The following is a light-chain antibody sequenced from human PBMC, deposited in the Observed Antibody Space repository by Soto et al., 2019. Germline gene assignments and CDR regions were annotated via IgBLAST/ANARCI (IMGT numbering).Light chain of an antibody. Sequence: QSVLTQPRSVSGSPGQSVTISCTGTSSDVGGYNYVTWYQQHAGKAPKLTIYDVYKRPSGVPDRFSGSKSGNTASLTISGLQAEDEAEYYCCSYAGSNTLVFGGGTQLTVL. CDR1: SSDVGGYNY. J-gene: IGLJ3*02. CDR3: CSYAGSNTLV. CDR2: DVY. V-gene: IGLV2-11*01.